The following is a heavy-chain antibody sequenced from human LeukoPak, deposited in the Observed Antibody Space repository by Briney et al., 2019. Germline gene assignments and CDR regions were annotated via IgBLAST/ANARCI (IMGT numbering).Heavy chain of an antibody. CDR1: GFTFSNYA. V-gene: IGHV3-23*01. CDR2: ISGSGGST. D-gene: IGHD3-16*01. CDR3: AKASGGRSDPRYYYYGMDV. Sequence: GGSLRPASSVYGFTFSNYAMSWDRQAPGKGLEWVSGISGSGGSTYNADSVKGRFSISRDNSKNTLYLQMYSPRVEDSAVYYCAKASGGRSDPRYYYYGMDVWGQGTTVTVSS. J-gene: IGHJ6*02.